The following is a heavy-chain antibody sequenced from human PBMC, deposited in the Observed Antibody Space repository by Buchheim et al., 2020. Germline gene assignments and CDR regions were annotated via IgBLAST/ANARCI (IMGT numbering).Heavy chain of an antibody. CDR1: GFIFSDYG. V-gene: IGHV3-30*18. D-gene: IGHD3-10*01. CDR3: AKAQSTTFYYGSPHYYYYPLDV. Sequence: QEQLVESGGGVVQPGRSLRLSCAASGFIFSDYGLHWVRRAPGQGLEWVAVISYDGSHTFYGDSVKGRFTVSRDNSKKTLYLQMNSLRPEDTAVYHCAKAQSTTFYYGSPHYYYYPLDVWGQGTT. J-gene: IGHJ6*02. CDR2: ISYDGSHT.